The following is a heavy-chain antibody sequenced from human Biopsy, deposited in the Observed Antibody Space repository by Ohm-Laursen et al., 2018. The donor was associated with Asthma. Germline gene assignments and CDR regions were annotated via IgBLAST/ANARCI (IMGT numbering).Heavy chain of an antibody. J-gene: IGHJ4*02. D-gene: IGHD3-22*01. Sequence: SLRLSCTASGFAFRSYAMNWVRQAPGKGLEWVAVISYDGSITHYADSVKGRFTISRDNSKNTLYLQMNSLRAEDTAVYYCARDFYDSSGYLHFDYWGQGTLVTVSS. CDR3: ARDFYDSSGYLHFDY. CDR1: GFAFRSYA. CDR2: ISYDGSIT. V-gene: IGHV3-30*03.